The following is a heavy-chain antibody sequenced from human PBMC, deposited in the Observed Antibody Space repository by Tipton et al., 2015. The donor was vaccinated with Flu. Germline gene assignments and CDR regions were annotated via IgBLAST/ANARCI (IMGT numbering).Heavy chain of an antibody. V-gene: IGHV4-4*07. Sequence: TLSLTCTVSGGSISSYYWSWIWQPAGKGLEWIGRNYTSGSTNYNPSLKSRVTMSVDTSKNQFSLKLSSVTAADTAVYYCARDGWLRGFDYWGQGTLVTVS. D-gene: IGHD3-10*01. J-gene: IGHJ4*02. CDR2: NYTSGST. CDR1: GGSISSYY. CDR3: ARDGWLRGFDY.